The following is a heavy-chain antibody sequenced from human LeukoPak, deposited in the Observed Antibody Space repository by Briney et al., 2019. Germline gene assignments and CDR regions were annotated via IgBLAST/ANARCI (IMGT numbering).Heavy chain of an antibody. CDR3: ARARRRDGYKSFDY. Sequence: GPLRLSCAASGFTFSTYTMAWVRQAPGKGLEWVSSISSSSSYIYYADSVKGRFTISRDNAKNSLYLQMNSLRAEDTAVYYCARARRRDGYKSFDYWGQGTLVTVSS. CDR1: GFTFSTYT. J-gene: IGHJ4*02. V-gene: IGHV3-21*01. D-gene: IGHD5-24*01. CDR2: ISSSSSYI.